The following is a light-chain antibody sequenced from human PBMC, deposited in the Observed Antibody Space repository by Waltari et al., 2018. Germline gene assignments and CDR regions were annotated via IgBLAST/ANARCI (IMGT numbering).Light chain of an antibody. CDR1: QSISSY. CDR2: AAS. J-gene: IGKJ4*01. V-gene: IGKV1-39*01. Sequence: DIQMTQSPSSLSASVGDRVTITCRASQSISSYLSWFQQKPGTAPKLLIYAASSLQIGVPSRFSGSGSGTDFTLTISSLQPEDFATYYCQQSYTTPRTVGGGTKVEIK. CDR3: QQSYTTPRT.